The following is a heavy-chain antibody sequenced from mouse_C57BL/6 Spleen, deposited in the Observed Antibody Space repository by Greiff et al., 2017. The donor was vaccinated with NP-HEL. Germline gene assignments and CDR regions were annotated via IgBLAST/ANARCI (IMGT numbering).Heavy chain of an antibody. J-gene: IGHJ3*01. CDR3: ARRGGSSAWFAY. Sequence: VQLQQSGGDLVKPGGSLKLSCAASGFPFSSYGMSWVRQTPDKRLEWVATISSGGSYTYYPASVKGRFTISRDHAKNTLYLQMSSLKSEDTAMYYCARRGGSSAWFAYWGQGTLVTVSA. V-gene: IGHV5-6*01. D-gene: IGHD1-1*01. CDR1: GFPFSSYG. CDR2: ISSGGSYT.